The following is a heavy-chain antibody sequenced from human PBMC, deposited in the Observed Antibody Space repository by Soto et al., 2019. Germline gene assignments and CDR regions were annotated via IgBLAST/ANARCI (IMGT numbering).Heavy chain of an antibody. V-gene: IGHV1-69*13. Sequence: ASVKVSCKASGGTFSSYAISWVRQAPGQGLEWMGGIIPIFGTANYAQKFQGRVTITADESTSTAYMELSSLRSEDTAVYYCARRKSQSSSWYFDYWGQGTLVTVSS. CDR1: GGTFSSYA. CDR3: ARRKSQSSSWYFDY. CDR2: IIPIFGTA. J-gene: IGHJ4*02. D-gene: IGHD6-13*01.